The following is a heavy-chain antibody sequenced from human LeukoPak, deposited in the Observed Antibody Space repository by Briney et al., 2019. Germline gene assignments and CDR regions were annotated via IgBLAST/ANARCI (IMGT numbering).Heavy chain of an antibody. CDR3: ARDEYSSSHADY. D-gene: IGHD6-6*01. Sequence: GGSLRLSCEASGFSFSSYWMHWVRQAPGKGLVWVSRINSDGSSASYADSVKGRFTISRDNAKNTLYLQINSLRAEDTAVYYCARDEYSSSHADYWGQGTLVTVSS. CDR2: INSDGSSA. V-gene: IGHV3-74*01. CDR1: GFSFSSYW. J-gene: IGHJ4*02.